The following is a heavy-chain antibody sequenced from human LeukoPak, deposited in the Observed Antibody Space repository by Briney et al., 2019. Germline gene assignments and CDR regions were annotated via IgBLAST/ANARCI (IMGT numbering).Heavy chain of an antibody. CDR1: GLGFSSYW. CDR3: AREKGTMIRAMAFEM. J-gene: IGHJ3*02. Sequence: GGSLSLSCAASGLGFSSYWMSWVRHNPGPELEGVGNINQDGTTKYYRDFAKGRFTISRDNAQNSLYLQINSLRAEDTAVYYCAREKGTMIRAMAFEMWGQGTMVTVSS. V-gene: IGHV3-7*01. CDR2: INQDGTTK. D-gene: IGHD3-10*01.